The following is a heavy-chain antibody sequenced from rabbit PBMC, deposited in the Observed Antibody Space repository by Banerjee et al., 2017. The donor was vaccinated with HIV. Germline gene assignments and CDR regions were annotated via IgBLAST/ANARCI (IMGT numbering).Heavy chain of an antibody. CDR1: GFSFSNNA. CDR3: ARDANL. Sequence: QSLEESGGDLVKPGASLTLTCTASGFSFSNNAMCWVRQAPGKGLEWVACIYTKSGSTYYANWAKGRFTISKTSSTTVTLQMTSLTAADTATYFCARDANLWGQGTLVTVS. J-gene: IGHJ4*01. CDR2: IYTKSGST. V-gene: IGHV1S40*01.